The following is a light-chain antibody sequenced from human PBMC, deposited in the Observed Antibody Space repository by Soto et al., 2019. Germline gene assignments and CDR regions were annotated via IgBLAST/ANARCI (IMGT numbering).Light chain of an antibody. V-gene: IGLV2-23*01. Sequence: QSALTQPASVSGSPGQSITISCTGTSSDVGTYNLVSWYQQRPGKAPTLMIFEDDQRPSGVSFRFSGSKSDNTASLTISGLQAEDEADYYCCSYAGSGTYVFGTGTKLTVL. CDR1: SSDVGTYNL. CDR3: CSYAGSGTYV. J-gene: IGLJ1*01. CDR2: EDD.